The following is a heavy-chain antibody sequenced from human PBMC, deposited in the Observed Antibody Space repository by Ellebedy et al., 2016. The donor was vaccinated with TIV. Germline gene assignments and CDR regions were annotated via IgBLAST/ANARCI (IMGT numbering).Heavy chain of an antibody. D-gene: IGHD6-13*01. Sequence: GESLKISCAASGFTVSSNYMSWVRQAPGKGLEWVSVIYSGGSTYYADSVKGRFTISRDNSKNTLYLQMNSLRAEDTAVYYCARANAQHAFDIWGQGTMVTVSS. J-gene: IGHJ3*02. V-gene: IGHV3-53*01. CDR1: GFTVSSNY. CDR2: IYSGGST. CDR3: ARANAQHAFDI.